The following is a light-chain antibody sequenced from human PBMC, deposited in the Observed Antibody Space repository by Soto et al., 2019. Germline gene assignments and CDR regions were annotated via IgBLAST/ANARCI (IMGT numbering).Light chain of an antibody. CDR1: QDIRNS. Sequence: DLQMTQSPSSLSAFVGDRVTITCQASQDIRNSLNWFQHKPGKAPKLLIYDASNLEAGVPSRFRGSGFGTDFAFTISSLQPEDVATYYCQCYDNLSRLTFGPGTKVDLK. J-gene: IGKJ3*01. V-gene: IGKV1-33*01. CDR2: DAS. CDR3: QCYDNLSRLT.